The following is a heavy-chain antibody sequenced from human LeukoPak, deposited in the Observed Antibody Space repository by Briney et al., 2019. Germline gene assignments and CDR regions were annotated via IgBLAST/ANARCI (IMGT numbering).Heavy chain of an antibody. CDR3: ATDRRCSSTSCYTGPGDAFDI. Sequence: XSVKVSCKVSGYTLTELSMHWVRQAPGKGLEWMGGFDPEDGETIYAQKFQGRVTMTEDTSTDTAYMELSSLRSEDTAVYYCATDRRCSSTSCYTGPGDAFDIWGQGTMVTVSS. J-gene: IGHJ3*02. CDR1: GYTLTELS. D-gene: IGHD2-2*02. V-gene: IGHV1-24*01. CDR2: FDPEDGET.